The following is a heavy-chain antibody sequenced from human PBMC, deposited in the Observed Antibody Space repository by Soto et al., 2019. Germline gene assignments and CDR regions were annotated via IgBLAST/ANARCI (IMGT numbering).Heavy chain of an antibody. Sequence: GGSLRLSCAASGFTFSSYSMNWVRQAPGKGLEWVSYISSSSSTIYYADSVKGRFTISRDNAKNSLYLQMNSLRAEDTAVYYCARDKDSVVVSRPRPNYYYYYYMDVWGKGTTVTVSS. CDR2: ISSSSSTI. CDR1: GFTFSSYS. J-gene: IGHJ6*03. CDR3: ARDKDSVVVSRPRPNYYYYYYMDV. V-gene: IGHV3-48*01. D-gene: IGHD2-15*01.